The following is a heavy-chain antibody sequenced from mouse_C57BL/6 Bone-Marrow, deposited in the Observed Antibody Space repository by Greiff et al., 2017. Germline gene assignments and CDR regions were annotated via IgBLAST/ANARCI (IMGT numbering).Heavy chain of an antibody. CDR3: ARYIYDYDGAWFAY. CDR2: INPNNGGT. CDR1: GYTFTDYN. V-gene: IGHV1-22*01. Sequence: EVQLQQSGPELVKPGASVKMSCKASGYTFTDYNMHWVKQSHGKSLEWIGYINPNNGGTSYNQKFKGKATLTVNKSSSTAYMELRSLTSEDSAVYYCARYIYDYDGAWFAYWGQGTLVTVSA. J-gene: IGHJ3*01. D-gene: IGHD2-4*01.